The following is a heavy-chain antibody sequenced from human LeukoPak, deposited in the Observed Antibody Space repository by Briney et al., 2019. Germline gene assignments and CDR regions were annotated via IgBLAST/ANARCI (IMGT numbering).Heavy chain of an antibody. D-gene: IGHD3-3*01. J-gene: IGHJ3*02. V-gene: IGHV4-31*03. CDR2: IYYSGST. Sequence: SQTLSLTCTVSGGSISSGGYYWSWIRQHPGKGLEWIGYIYYSGSTYYNPSLKSRVTISVDTSKNQFSLKLSSVTAADTAVYYCARFRADFWSGYWVGPDAFDIWGQGTMVTASS. CDR1: GGSISSGGYY. CDR3: ARFRADFWSGYWVGPDAFDI.